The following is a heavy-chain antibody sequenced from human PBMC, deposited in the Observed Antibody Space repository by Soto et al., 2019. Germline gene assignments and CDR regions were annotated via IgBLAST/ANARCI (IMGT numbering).Heavy chain of an antibody. J-gene: IGHJ6*02. CDR2: IIPIFDTA. CDR1: GGTFSSYA. V-gene: IGHV1-69*06. CDR3: ARDLGLSTRNSGAYGMDV. Sequence: SVKVSCKTSGGTFSSYAISWVRQAPGQRLEWMGGIIPIFDTANYAQKFQGRVTITADKSTSTAYMELSSLRSEDTAVYYCARDLGLSTRNSGAYGMDVWGQGTTVTVSS. D-gene: IGHD2-2*01.